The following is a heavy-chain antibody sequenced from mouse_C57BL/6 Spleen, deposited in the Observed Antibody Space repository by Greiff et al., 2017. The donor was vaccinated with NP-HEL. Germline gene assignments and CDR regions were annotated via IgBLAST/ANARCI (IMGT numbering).Heavy chain of an antibody. J-gene: IGHJ2*01. V-gene: IGHV1-64*01. Sequence: QVQLQQPGAELVKPGASVKLSCKASGYTFTSYWMPWVKQRPGQGLEWIGMIHPNSGSTNSNEKFKSKATLTVDKSSSTAYMQLSSLTSEDSAVYYCARLGGDYGTPYSFGYRGKGATLTVSS. CDR1: GYTFTSYW. D-gene: IGHD2-1*01. CDR2: IHPNSGST. CDR3: ARLGGDYGTPYSFGY.